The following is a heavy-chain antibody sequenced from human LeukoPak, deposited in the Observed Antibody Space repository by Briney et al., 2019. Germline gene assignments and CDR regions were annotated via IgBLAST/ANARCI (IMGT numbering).Heavy chain of an antibody. Sequence: GGSLRLSCAASGFTVSSNYMSWVRQAPGKGLEWVSVIYSGGSTYYADSVKGRFTISRDNSKNTLYLQMNSLRAEDTAVYYCARGYHSSSLDYWGQGTLVTVSS. CDR3: ARGYHSSSLDY. J-gene: IGHJ4*02. D-gene: IGHD6-13*01. V-gene: IGHV3-53*01. CDR1: GFTVSSNY. CDR2: IYSGGST.